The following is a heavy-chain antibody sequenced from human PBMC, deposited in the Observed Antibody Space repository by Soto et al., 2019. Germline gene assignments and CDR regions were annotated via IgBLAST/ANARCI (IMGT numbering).Heavy chain of an antibody. CDR3: ARALLELRPVDH. CDR2: ISYDGRNE. J-gene: IGHJ4*02. D-gene: IGHD1-7*01. Sequence: LRRSCAASGFLFSPYAMHWVRQAPGRGLEWVALISYDGRNEYYSDSVKGRFTVSRDNSKNTVYLQMDSLRGEDTAVYYCARALLELRPVDHWGQGTLVTVSS. V-gene: IGHV3-30*04. CDR1: GFLFSPYA.